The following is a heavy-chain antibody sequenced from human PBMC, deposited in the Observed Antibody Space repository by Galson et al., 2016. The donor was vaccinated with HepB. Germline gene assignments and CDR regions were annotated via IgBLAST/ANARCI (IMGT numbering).Heavy chain of an antibody. D-gene: IGHD6-19*01. Sequence: SLRLSCAASGFTFTSYSMNWVRQAPGKGLEWVSSISSSSTYIYYADSVKGRFTISRDNAKNSLYLQMNSLGADDTAVYYCARGAEWLALWYFDYWGQGTQVTVSS. V-gene: IGHV3-21*01. CDR3: ARGAEWLALWYFDY. CDR2: ISSSSTYI. CDR1: GFTFTSYS. J-gene: IGHJ4*02.